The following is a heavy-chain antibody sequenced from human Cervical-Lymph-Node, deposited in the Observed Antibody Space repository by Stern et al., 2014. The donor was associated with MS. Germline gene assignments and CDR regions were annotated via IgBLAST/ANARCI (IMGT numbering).Heavy chain of an antibody. CDR1: GCSISSGEYY. V-gene: IGHV4-30-4*08. J-gene: IGHJ4*02. Sequence: QVQLQESGPGLVKPSQTLSLTCAVSGCSISSGEYYWSWIRQSPGKGLEWIGYIHYSGTTYYNPSLKSRVTISVDTSKNQFSLKLSSVTAADTAVYYCSRDADAYSLVFGYWGRGTLVTVSS. CDR3: SRDADAYSLVFGY. D-gene: IGHD5-24*01. CDR2: IHYSGTT.